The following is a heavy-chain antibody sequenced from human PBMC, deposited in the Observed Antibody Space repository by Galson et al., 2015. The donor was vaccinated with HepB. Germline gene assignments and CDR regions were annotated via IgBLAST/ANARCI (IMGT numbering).Heavy chain of an antibody. D-gene: IGHD4-11*01. CDR1: GFTFSSYG. Sequence: SLRLSCAASGFTFSSYGMHWVRQAPGKGLEWVAVIWYDGSNKYYADSVKGRFTISRDNSKNTLYLQMNSLRAEDTAVYYCARVFGTSRDYNPDYWGQGTLVTVSS. CDR3: ARVFGTSRDYNPDY. V-gene: IGHV3-33*01. CDR2: IWYDGSNK. J-gene: IGHJ4*02.